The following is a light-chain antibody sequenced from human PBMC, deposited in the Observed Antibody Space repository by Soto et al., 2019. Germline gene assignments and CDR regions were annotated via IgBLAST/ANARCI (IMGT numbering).Light chain of an antibody. CDR3: QQYDSSPWT. V-gene: IGKV3-20*01. Sequence: EIVLTQSPGTLSLSPGERATLSCRASQSVTSTYLAWYQQKPGQAPRLLIYGVSSRATGIPDRFSGSGSGTDFTLTISRLEPEDFAVYYCQQYDSSPWTFGQVTKVEIK. CDR1: QSVTSTY. CDR2: GVS. J-gene: IGKJ1*01.